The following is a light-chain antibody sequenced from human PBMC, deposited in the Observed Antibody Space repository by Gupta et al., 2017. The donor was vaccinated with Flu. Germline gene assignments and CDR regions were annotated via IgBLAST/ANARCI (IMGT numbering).Light chain of an antibody. V-gene: IGKV4-1*01. J-gene: IGKJ1*01. CDR2: WAS. Sequence: SLGERATINCKSSQSGLYNSNNKNYLAWYQQKPGQPPKLLIYWASTRESGVPDRFSDSGSGTDFTLTISSLQAEDVAVYYCQHYDTAPLTFGQGTKVEIK. CDR3: QHYDTAPLT. CDR1: QSGLYNSNNKNY.